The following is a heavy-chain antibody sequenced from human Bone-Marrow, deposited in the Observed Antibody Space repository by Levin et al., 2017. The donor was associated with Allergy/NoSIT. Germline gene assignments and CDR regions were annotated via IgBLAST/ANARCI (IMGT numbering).Heavy chain of an antibody. Sequence: LRLSCTVSGGSISSGSYYWSWIRQPAGKGLEWIGRIYTSGSTNYNPSLKSRVTISVDTSKNQFSLKLSSVTAADTAVYYCAREYGGRGLDYYMDVWGKGTTVTVSS. V-gene: IGHV4-61*02. CDR3: AREYGGRGLDYYMDV. CDR1: GGSISSGSYY. J-gene: IGHJ6*03. CDR2: IYTSGST. D-gene: IGHD3-16*01.